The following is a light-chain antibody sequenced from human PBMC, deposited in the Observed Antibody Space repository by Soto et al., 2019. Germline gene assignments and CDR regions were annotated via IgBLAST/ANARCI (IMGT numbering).Light chain of an antibody. Sequence: EIVMTQSPGTLSLSPGERATLSCRASQSVSINLAWYRQKPGQAPRLLIYGASTRATGIPARFSGSGSGTEFTLTISSLQSEDFAVYYCQQYNNWPPRYTFGQGTKLEIK. J-gene: IGKJ2*01. CDR1: QSVSIN. V-gene: IGKV3-15*01. CDR2: GAS. CDR3: QQYNNWPPRYT.